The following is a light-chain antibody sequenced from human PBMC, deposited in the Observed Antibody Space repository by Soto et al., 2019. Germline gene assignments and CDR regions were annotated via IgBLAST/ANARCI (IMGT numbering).Light chain of an antibody. CDR3: MQALRAPPT. CDR1: QSLLSSNGYNY. CDR2: LGS. J-gene: IGKJ1*01. V-gene: IGKV2-28*01. Sequence: DIVMTQSPLSLPVTPGEPASISCRSSQSLLSSNGYNYLDWYLQKPGQSPQLLIYLGSNRASGVPDRFRGSGSGTDFTLEISRVEAEDVGIYHCMQALRAPPTFGQGTKVEI.